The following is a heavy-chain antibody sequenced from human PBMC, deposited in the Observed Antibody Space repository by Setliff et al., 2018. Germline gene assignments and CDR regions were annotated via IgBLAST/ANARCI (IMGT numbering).Heavy chain of an antibody. CDR1: GYTFTGYH. Sequence: ASVKVSCKASGYTFTGYHMHWVRQAPGQGLEWMGIVFHTGDNTIYAQMFQGRVTMTRDTSKSTVYMELSSLRSEDTAVYYCAREKTHTYNFDYWGQGTPVTVSS. J-gene: IGHJ4*02. CDR3: AREKTHTYNFDY. D-gene: IGHD1-1*01. V-gene: IGHV1-46*01. CDR2: VFHTGDNT.